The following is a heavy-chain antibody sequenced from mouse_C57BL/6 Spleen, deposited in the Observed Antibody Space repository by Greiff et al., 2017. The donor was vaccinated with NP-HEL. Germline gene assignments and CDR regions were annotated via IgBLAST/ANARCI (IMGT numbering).Heavy chain of an antibody. CDR2: IDPSDSYT. D-gene: IGHD4-1*01. V-gene: IGHV1-50*01. CDR3: ARGELGRGYYAMDY. CDR1: GYTFTSYW. J-gene: IGHJ4*01. Sequence: VQLQQSGAELVKPGASVKLSCKASGYTFTSYWMQWVKQRPGQGLEWIGEIDPSDSYTNYNQKFKGKATLTVDTSSSTAYMQLSSLTSEDSAVYYCARGELGRGYYAMDYWGQGTSVTVSS.